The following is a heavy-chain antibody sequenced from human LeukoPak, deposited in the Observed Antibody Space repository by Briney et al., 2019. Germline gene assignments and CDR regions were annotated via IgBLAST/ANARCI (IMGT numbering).Heavy chain of an antibody. D-gene: IGHD3-10*01. Sequence: GGSLRLSCAASGFTFSSYEVNWVHQAPAKGLEWVSAISGTAENTYYADSVKGRFSISRDNSRNTVHLQMNILRPEDTAVYYCANQRGGFWGQGTLVTVSS. V-gene: IGHV3-23*01. J-gene: IGHJ4*02. CDR1: GFTFSSYE. CDR2: ISGTAENT. CDR3: ANQRGGF.